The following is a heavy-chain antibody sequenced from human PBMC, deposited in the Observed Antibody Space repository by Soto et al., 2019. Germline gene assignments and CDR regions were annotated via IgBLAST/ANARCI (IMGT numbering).Heavy chain of an antibody. V-gene: IGHV1-3*01. Sequence: ASVKVSCKASGYTFANYAVHWVRQAPEQGLEWMGWINAGNGNTKYSQKFQGRVTITSDTSANTAYMELSSLRSEDTSVYFCARGALRAKTYGYWFEPWGPGTLVTVSS. D-gene: IGHD3-10*01. CDR1: GYTFANYA. J-gene: IGHJ5*01. CDR2: INAGNGNT. CDR3: ARGALRAKTYGYWFEP.